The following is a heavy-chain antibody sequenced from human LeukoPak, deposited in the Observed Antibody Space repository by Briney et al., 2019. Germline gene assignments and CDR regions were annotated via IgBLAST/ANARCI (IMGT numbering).Heavy chain of an antibody. CDR1: GYTFTNYG. CDR3: ARDSSGFPRDASDY. V-gene: IGHV1-18*01. Sequence: ASVKVSCKASGYTFTNYGINWVRQAPGQGLEWMGRISAYNGHTNYAQNLQGRVTMTTDTSTSTAYMELRSLRSDDTAVYFCARDSSGFPRDASDYWGQGTLVTVSS. D-gene: IGHD3-22*01. J-gene: IGHJ4*02. CDR2: ISAYNGHT.